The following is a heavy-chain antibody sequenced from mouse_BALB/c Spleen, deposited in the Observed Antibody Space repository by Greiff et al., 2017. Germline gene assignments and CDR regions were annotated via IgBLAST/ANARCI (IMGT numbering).Heavy chain of an antibody. Sequence: VKLVESGPGLVQPSQSLSITCTVSGFSLTSYGVHWVRQSPGKGLEWLGVIWSGGSTDYNAAFISRLSISKDNSKSQVFFKMNSLQANDTAIYYCARRGMGGYAMDYWGQGTSVTVSS. CDR1: GFSLTSYG. CDR3: ARRGMGGYAMDY. J-gene: IGHJ4*01. V-gene: IGHV2-2*02. D-gene: IGHD4-1*01. CDR2: IWSGGST.